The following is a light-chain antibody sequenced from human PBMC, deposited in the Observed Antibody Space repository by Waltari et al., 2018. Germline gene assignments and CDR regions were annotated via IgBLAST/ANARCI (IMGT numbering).Light chain of an antibody. V-gene: IGLV2-23*02. Sequence: QSALTQPASVSGSPGQSITIPCTGTSIDVATYDLVSWFQQHPGKAPKLIIYEVTKRPSGISARFSGFKSGNTASLTISGLRAEDDTDYYCSSYAGHNTWIFGGGTKLTVL. J-gene: IGLJ2*01. CDR3: SSYAGHNTWI. CDR2: EVT. CDR1: SIDVATYDL.